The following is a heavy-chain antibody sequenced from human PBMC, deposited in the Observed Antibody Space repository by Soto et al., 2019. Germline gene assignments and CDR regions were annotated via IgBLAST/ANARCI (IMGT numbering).Heavy chain of an antibody. V-gene: IGHV5-51*01. Sequence: GESLKISCKDSGYDFTTYWIGWVRQMPGKGLEWMAIIHPGDSDTRYSPSLQGRVTISADKSISTVYLQWSSLKASDTAMYYCSRLTYRLERQKWLVPWGQGTLVSRSS. CDR2: IHPGDSDT. CDR3: SRLTYRLERQKWLVP. J-gene: IGHJ5*02. CDR1: GYDFTTYW. D-gene: IGHD2-21*02.